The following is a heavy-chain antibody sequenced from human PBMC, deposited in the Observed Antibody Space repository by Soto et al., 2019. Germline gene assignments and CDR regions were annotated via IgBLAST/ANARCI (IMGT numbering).Heavy chain of an antibody. J-gene: IGHJ3*02. D-gene: IGHD2-2*01. V-gene: IGHV1-2*02. CDR2: INPNSGGT. CDR3: AASDQLLGTDAFDI. Sequence: QVQLVQSGAEVKKPGASVKVSCKASGYTFTGYYMHWVRQAPGQGLEGMGWINPNSGGTNYAQKFQGRVPMTRDTSISTAYMELRRLRSDDTAVYYCAASDQLLGTDAFDIWGQGTMVTVSS. CDR1: GYTFTGYY.